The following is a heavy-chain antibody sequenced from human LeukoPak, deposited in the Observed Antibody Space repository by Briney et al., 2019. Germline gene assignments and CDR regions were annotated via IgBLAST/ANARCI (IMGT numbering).Heavy chain of an antibody. V-gene: IGHV3-30-3*01. J-gene: IGHJ4*02. Sequence: GGSLRLSCTASGFTLSRFAMHWVRQAPGKGLEWLGHMSDDGSEKHYVDSVRGRFTISRDPSKNTLYLEMTSLRTEDTAVYYCAREADSGYYRTVDYWGQGTMVTVSS. CDR2: MSDDGSEK. CDR3: AREADSGYYRTVDY. D-gene: IGHD2-15*01. CDR1: GFTLSRFA.